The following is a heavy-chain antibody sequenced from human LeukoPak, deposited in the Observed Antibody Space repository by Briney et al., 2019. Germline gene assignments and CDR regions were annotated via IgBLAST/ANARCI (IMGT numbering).Heavy chain of an antibody. D-gene: IGHD3-22*01. CDR3: ARGAYDSSGLDY. Sequence: SSETLSLTCTASGGSISSYYWGWIRQPPGKGLEWIGYIYYSGSTNYNPSLKSRVTISVDTSKNQFSLKLSSVTAADTAVYYCARGAYDSSGLDYWGQGTLVIVSS. V-gene: IGHV4-59*01. J-gene: IGHJ4*02. CDR2: IYYSGST. CDR1: GGSISSYY.